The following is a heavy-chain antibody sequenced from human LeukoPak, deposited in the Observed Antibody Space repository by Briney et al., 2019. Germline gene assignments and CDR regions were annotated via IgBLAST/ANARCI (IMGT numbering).Heavy chain of an antibody. CDR3: ARDERNSSGWYGFDY. CDR1: GFTFSSYS. CDR2: ISSSSSYI. J-gene: IGHJ4*02. Sequence: GGSLRLSCAASGFTFSSYSMNWVRQAPGKGLEWVSSISSSSSYIYYADSVKGRFTISRDNAKNSLYLQMNSLRAEDTAVYYCARDERNSSGWYGFDYWGQGTLDTVSS. V-gene: IGHV3-21*01. D-gene: IGHD6-19*01.